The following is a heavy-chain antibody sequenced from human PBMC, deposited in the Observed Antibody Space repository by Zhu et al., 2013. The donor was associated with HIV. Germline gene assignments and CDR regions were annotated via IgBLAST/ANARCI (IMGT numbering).Heavy chain of an antibody. V-gene: IGHV4-4*02. CDR1: VGSVSSNNW. D-gene: IGHD5-12*01. CDR2: IYHSGST. Sequence: QVQVQESGPGLVKPSGTLSLTCAVSVGSVSSNNWWTWVRQPPGKGLEWIGEIYHSGSTNYNPSLKGRVNISVDKSKNQFSLKLSSVTAADTAVYYCAILGRRRDGSNYDWGQGILVTVSS. CDR3: AILGRRRDGSNYD. J-gene: IGHJ4*02.